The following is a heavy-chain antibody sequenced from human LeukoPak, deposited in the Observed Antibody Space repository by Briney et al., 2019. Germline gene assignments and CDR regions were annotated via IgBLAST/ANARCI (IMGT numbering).Heavy chain of an antibody. CDR1: GFTFSSYA. CDR2: ISGSGGST. Sequence: GGSLRLSCAASGFTFSSYAMSWVRQAPGKGLEWVSAISGSGGSTYYADSVKGRFTISRDNSKNTLYLQMNSLRAEDTAVYYCAKAGRIVVVVAAAVDYWGQETLVTVSS. CDR3: AKAGRIVVVVAAAVDY. J-gene: IGHJ4*02. D-gene: IGHD2-15*01. V-gene: IGHV3-23*01.